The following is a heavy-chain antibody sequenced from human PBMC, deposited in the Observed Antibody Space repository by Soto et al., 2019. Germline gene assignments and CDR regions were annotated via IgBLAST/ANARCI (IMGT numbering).Heavy chain of an antibody. CDR2: IYYSGST. CDR1: GGSISSYY. Sequence: SETLSLTCTVSGGSISSYYWSWIRQPPGKGLEWIGYIYYSGSTNYNPSLKSRVTISVDTSKNQFSLKLSSVTAADTAVYYCARETGYDSSGYYYLYFDYWGQGTLVTVSS. CDR3: ARETGYDSSGYYYLYFDY. D-gene: IGHD3-22*01. J-gene: IGHJ4*02. V-gene: IGHV4-59*01.